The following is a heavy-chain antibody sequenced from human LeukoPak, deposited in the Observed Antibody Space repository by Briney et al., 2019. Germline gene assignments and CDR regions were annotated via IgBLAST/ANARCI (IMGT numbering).Heavy chain of an antibody. J-gene: IGHJ4*02. D-gene: IGHD6-19*01. V-gene: IGHV1-18*04. CDR1: GYTFTGYY. Sequence: GASVKVSCKASGYTFTGYYMHWVRQAPGQGLEWMGWISNYNGNTDYAQKFQGRVTMTTDTMTTTAYMELRSLKSDDTAVYYCARSGLGTGWSFSDFWGQGTLVTVSS. CDR3: ARSGLGTGWSFSDF. CDR2: ISNYNGNT.